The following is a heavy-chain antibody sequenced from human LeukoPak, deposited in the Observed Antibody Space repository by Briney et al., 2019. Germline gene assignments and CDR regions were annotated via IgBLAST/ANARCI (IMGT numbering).Heavy chain of an antibody. CDR2: IHSSGTVK. CDR1: RFTFSIYE. D-gene: IGHD5-12*01. V-gene: IGHV3-48*03. Sequence: GGSLRLSCVVSRFTFSIYEMNWARQAPGKGLEWVSNIHSSGTVKYYSDSVKGRFSISRDNAKSSLYLQMNSLRVEDTAVYYCALLTVASDFDYWGQGALVTVSS. J-gene: IGHJ4*02. CDR3: ALLTVASDFDY.